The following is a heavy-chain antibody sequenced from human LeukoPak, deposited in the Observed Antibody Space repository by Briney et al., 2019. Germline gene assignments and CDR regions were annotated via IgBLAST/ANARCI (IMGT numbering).Heavy chain of an antibody. CDR3: AKRARGYSYYLDY. Sequence: GGSLRLSCAASGFTFSSYGMHWVRQAPGKGLEWVAVISYDGSNKYYADSVKGRFTISRDNSKNTLYLQMNSLRAEDTAVYYCAKRARGYSYYLDYWGQGTLVTVSS. CDR2: ISYDGSNK. CDR1: GFTFSSYG. D-gene: IGHD5-18*01. J-gene: IGHJ4*02. V-gene: IGHV3-30*18.